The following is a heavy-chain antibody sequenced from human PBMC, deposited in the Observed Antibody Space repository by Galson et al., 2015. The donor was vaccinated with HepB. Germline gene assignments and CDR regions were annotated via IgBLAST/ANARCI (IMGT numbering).Heavy chain of an antibody. D-gene: IGHD1-1*01. CDR2: IYSSGGT. V-gene: IGHV4-4*07. CDR1: GGSISTYY. CDR3: ARSKTGTTITLFDP. Sequence: ETLSLTCTVSGGSISTYYWSWIRQPAGKGLEWIGRIYSSGGTGYNSSLKSRVTISVDTSKNQFSLKLSSVTAADTAVYYCARSKTGTTITLFDPWGQGALVTVSS. J-gene: IGHJ5*02.